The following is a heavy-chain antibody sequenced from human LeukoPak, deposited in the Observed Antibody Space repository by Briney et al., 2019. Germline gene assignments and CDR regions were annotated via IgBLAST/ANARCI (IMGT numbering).Heavy chain of an antibody. Sequence: SVKVSCKASGYTFTGYYMHWVRQAPGQGLEWMGRIIPIFGTANYAQKFQGRVTITTDESTSTAYMELSSLRSEDTAVYYCARTGQRGYSYGYFDYWGQGTLVTVSS. CDR3: ARTGQRGYSYGYFDY. CDR1: GYTFTGYY. D-gene: IGHD5-18*01. CDR2: IIPIFGTA. J-gene: IGHJ4*02. V-gene: IGHV1-69*05.